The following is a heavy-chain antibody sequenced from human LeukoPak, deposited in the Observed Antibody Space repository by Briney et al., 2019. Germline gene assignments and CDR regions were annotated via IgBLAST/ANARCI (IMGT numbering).Heavy chain of an antibody. CDR1: GGSFSGYY. CDR2: INHSGST. Sequence: PSETLSLTRAVYGGSFSGYYWSWIRQPPGKGLEWIGEINHSGSTNYNPSLKSRVTISVDTSKNQFSLKLSSVTAADTAVYYCARGAIRWLQLNYWGQGTLVTVSS. J-gene: IGHJ4*02. D-gene: IGHD5-24*01. CDR3: ARGAIRWLQLNY. V-gene: IGHV4-34*01.